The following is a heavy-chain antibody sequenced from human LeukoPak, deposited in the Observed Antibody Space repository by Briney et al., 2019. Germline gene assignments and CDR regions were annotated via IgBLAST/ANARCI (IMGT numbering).Heavy chain of an antibody. D-gene: IGHD2-21*02. CDR1: GFSLGTYW. CDR2: IHPDSNEI. CDR3: ARGDDFSGDY. V-gene: IGHV3-7*04. J-gene: IGHJ4*02. Sequence: GGSLRLSCAASGFSLGTYWMSWVRQAPGKGLEWVANIHPDSNEIYYLDSVKGRFTVSRDNAKNSLYLHMNSLRVEDTAVYYCARGDDFSGDYWGQGTLVTVSS.